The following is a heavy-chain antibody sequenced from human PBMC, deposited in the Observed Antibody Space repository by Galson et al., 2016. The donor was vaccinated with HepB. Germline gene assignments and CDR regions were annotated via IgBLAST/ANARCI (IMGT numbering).Heavy chain of an antibody. CDR2: FSYGGTT. V-gene: IGHV4-59*01. Sequence: SETLSLTCSVSGDSIRTNYWSWIRQFPGKGLEWIGYFSYGGTTKYNPSLKSRVTISVDTSRSQFSLNLTSVTAADTAVYYCVRVATDGRGYYYGDHWGQGTLVAVFS. CDR1: GDSIRTNY. J-gene: IGHJ4*02. D-gene: IGHD3-22*01. CDR3: VRVATDGRGYYYGDH.